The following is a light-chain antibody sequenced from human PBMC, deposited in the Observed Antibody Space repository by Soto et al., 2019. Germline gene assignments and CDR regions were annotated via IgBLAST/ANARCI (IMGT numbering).Light chain of an antibody. CDR3: SSYTRSSTWV. CDR1: SSDVGGYNY. V-gene: IGLV2-14*01. J-gene: IGLJ3*02. Sequence: QSALTQPASVSGSPGQSITICCTGTSSDVGGYNYVSWYQQHPGKAPKLMIYEVSNRPSGVSNRFSGSKSGNTAALTISGLQAEDEADYYCSSYTRSSTWVFGGGTKVTVL. CDR2: EVS.